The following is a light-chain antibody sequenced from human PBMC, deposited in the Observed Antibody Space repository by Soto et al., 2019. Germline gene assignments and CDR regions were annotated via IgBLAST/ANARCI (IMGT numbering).Light chain of an antibody. J-gene: IGKJ5*01. CDR3: QQHNQWPIT. Sequence: DIVLTQSPGTLSLSPGERVTLSCRASQSVTGSSIAWFQQKPGQAPRLLMYGASNRATGIPDRFSGSGSGTEFTLTINSLQSEDSAVYYCQQHNQWPITFGQGTRLEIK. V-gene: IGKV3D-20*02. CDR2: GAS. CDR1: QSVTGSS.